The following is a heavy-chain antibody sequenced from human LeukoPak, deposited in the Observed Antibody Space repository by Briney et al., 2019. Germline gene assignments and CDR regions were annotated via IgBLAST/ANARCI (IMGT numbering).Heavy chain of an antibody. D-gene: IGHD3-22*01. CDR2: ISSSSSYI. J-gene: IGHJ3*02. V-gene: IGHV3-21*01. Sequence: GGSLRLSSAASGFTFSSYSTNWVRQAPGKGLEWVSSISSSSSYIYYADSVKGRFTISRDNAKNSLYLQMNSLRAEDTAVYYCARDYYYDSSGYPLNPDAFDIWGQGTMVTVSS. CDR1: GFTFSSYS. CDR3: ARDYYYDSSGYPLNPDAFDI.